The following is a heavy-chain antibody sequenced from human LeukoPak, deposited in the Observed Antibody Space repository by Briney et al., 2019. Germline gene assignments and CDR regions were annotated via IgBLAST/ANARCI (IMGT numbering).Heavy chain of an antibody. J-gene: IGHJ4*02. CDR1: GFTFSSYS. CDR3: ARAGGSTVSHSDY. Sequence: GGSLRLSCAASGFTFSSYSMNWIRQAPGKGLEWVSSISSSTSYIYYADSVKGRFTISKGNAKNSLYLQMNSLRAEDTAVYYCARAGGSTVSHSDYWGQGTLVTVSS. V-gene: IGHV3-21*01. D-gene: IGHD4-17*01. CDR2: ISSSTSYI.